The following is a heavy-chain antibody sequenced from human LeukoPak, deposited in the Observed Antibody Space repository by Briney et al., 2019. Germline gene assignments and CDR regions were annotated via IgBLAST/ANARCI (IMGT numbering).Heavy chain of an antibody. V-gene: IGHV1-46*01. D-gene: IGHD2-2*01. CDR2: INPSGGST. J-gene: IGHJ5*02. CDR1: GYTFTSYY. Sequence: GASVKVSCKASGYTFTSYYMHWVRQAPGQGLEWMGIINPSGGSTSYAQKFQGRVTMTRDMSTSTVYMELSSLRSEDTAVYYCASCLGPLTSCTQGFDPWGQGTLVTVSS. CDR3: ASCLGPLTSCTQGFDP.